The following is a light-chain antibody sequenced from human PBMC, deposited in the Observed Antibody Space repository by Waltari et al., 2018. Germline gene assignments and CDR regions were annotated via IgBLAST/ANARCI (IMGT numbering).Light chain of an antibody. Sequence: EVVMTQSPATLSVSPGERVTLSCRASQSGTTNLAWYQQKPGQAPRLLIHDTSTRAPGFPARFSGSGSETEFTLIISSLQSEDFAVYYCQQYNNWPLTFGQGTRVEIK. V-gene: IGKV3-15*01. CDR2: DTS. CDR1: QSGTTN. J-gene: IGKJ1*01. CDR3: QQYNNWPLT.